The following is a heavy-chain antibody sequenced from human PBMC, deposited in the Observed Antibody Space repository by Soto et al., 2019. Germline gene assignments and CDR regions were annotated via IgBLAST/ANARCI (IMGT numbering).Heavy chain of an antibody. J-gene: IGHJ6*02. CDR2: ISESGGTT. CDR1: GFTFSSHE. Sequence: GGSLRLSCAASGFTFSSHEMNWVRQAPGKGPEWVSKISESGGTTSYADSVKGRFTITRDNARDSLYLHMNSLRAEDTAVYYCARDRSLIFAVPPYGMDVWGPGTTVTVSS. CDR3: ARDRSLIFAVPPYGMDV. D-gene: IGHD3-3*01. V-gene: IGHV3-48*03.